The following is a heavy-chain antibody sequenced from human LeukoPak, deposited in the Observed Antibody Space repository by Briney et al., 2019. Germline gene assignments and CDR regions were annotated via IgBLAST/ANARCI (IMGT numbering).Heavy chain of an antibody. CDR2: IIPILGIA. V-gene: IGHV1-69*04. J-gene: IGHJ4*02. D-gene: IGHD6-6*01. Sequence: GASVKVSCKASGGTFSSYAISWVRQAPGQGLEWMGRIIPILGIANYAQKFQGRVTITADKSTSTAYMELSSLRSEDTAVYYCARPSRIAARPGALDYWGQGTLVTVSS. CDR3: ARPSRIAARPGALDY. CDR1: GGTFSSYA.